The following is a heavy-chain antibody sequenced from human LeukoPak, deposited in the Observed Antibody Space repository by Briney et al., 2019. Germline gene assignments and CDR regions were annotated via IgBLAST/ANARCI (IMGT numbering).Heavy chain of an antibody. Sequence: GASVKVSCKVSGYILTELSMHWVRQAPGKGLKWMGGFDPEDGETIYAQKFQGRVTITADKSTSTAYMELSSLRSEDTAVYYCARDRKEWELPIDYWGQGTLVTVSS. J-gene: IGHJ4*02. D-gene: IGHD1-26*01. V-gene: IGHV1-24*01. CDR2: FDPEDGET. CDR3: ARDRKEWELPIDY. CDR1: GYILTELS.